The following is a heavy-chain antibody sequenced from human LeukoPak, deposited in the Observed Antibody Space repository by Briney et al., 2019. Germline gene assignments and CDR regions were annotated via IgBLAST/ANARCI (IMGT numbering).Heavy chain of an antibody. D-gene: IGHD3-10*01. CDR1: GYTFTIYA. J-gene: IGHJ4*02. CDR2: INAGNGNT. V-gene: IGHV1-3*01. Sequence: ASVNVSCKASGYTFTIYAMHWVRQAPGQRLEWMEWINAGNGNTKYSQKFQGRVTITRDTSASTAYMELSSLRSEDTAVYYCARSPTMVRGALDYWGQGTLVTVSS. CDR3: ARSPTMVRGALDY.